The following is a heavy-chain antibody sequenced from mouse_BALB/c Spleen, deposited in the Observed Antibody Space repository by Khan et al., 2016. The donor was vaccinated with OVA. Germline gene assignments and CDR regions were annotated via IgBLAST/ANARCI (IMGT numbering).Heavy chain of an antibody. CDR3: ASRTYSGYTLAY. D-gene: IGHD1-2*01. J-gene: IGHJ3*01. V-gene: IGHV1-77*01. CDR2: ISPGSGDM. CDR1: GYTFTDYY. Sequence: VQLQQSGAELARPGASVKLSCKAAGYTFTDYYIKWVKQRTGQGLGWIGEISPGSGDMYYKERFKGTAAPAADKSSSTAYMQLSSLTSKSSSGYYCASRTYSGYTLAYWGQRTLFPVSA.